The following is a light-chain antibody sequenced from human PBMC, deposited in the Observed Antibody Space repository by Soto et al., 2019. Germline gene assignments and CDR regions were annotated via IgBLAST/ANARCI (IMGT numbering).Light chain of an antibody. CDR3: AVWDDSLIGPV. J-gene: IGLJ7*01. CDR1: SSNIGSNS. V-gene: IGLV1-47*01. Sequence: QSVLTPPPSASGTPGQRVTISCSGSSSNIGSNSVYWYQHLPGTAPKVLIYRNNQRPSGVPDRFSGSKSGTSASLAISGLRSEDESDYYCAVWDDSLIGPVFGGGTQLTV. CDR2: RNN.